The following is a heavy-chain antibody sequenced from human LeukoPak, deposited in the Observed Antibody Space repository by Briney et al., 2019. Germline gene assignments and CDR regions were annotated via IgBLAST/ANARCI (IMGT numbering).Heavy chain of an antibody. V-gene: IGHV3-30*04. D-gene: IGHD3-10*01. J-gene: IGHJ4*02. Sequence: GGSLRLSCAASGFTFSSYAMHWVRQAPGKGLEWVAVISYDGSNKYYADSVKGRFTISRDNSKNTLYLQMNSLRAEDTAVYYCARGRTMVRGVIKWYFYYWGQGTLVTVSS. CDR1: GFTFSSYA. CDR2: ISYDGSNK. CDR3: ARGRTMVRGVIKWYFYY.